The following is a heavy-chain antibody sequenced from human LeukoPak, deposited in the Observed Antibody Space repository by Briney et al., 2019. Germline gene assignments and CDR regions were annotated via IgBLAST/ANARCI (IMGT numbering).Heavy chain of an antibody. D-gene: IGHD3-3*01. CDR1: GGSFSGYY. Sequence: SETLSLTCAVYGGSFSGYYWGWIRQPPGKGLEWIGSIYYSGSTYYNPSLKSRVTISVDTSKNQFSLKLSSVTAADTAVYYCARDHHYDFWSGYYRSNYYYYYYMDVWGKGTTVTVSS. CDR2: IYYSGST. CDR3: ARDHHYDFWSGYYRSNYYYYYYMDV. J-gene: IGHJ6*03. V-gene: IGHV4-34*01.